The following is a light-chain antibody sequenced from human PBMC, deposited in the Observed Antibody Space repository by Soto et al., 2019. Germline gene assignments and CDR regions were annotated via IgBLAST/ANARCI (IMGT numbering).Light chain of an antibody. CDR3: QQYISYPYT. CDR1: QTTNTW. J-gene: IGKJ2*01. CDR2: HAY. V-gene: IGKV1-5*01. Sequence: DIQMTQFPSTLSASVGDRVTITCRASQTTNTWLAWYQQKPGTAPKLLIYHAYSLEGGVPSRFSASGSGTEFTLTISSLQPDDLATYYCQQYISYPYTFGQGTKVEIK.